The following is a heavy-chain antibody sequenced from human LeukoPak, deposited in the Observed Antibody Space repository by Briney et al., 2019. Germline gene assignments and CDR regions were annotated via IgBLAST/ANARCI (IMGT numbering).Heavy chain of an antibody. D-gene: IGHD6-13*01. V-gene: IGHV4-59*01. CDR3: ARETRYSSSWYLEDAFDI. J-gene: IGHJ3*02. CDR2: IYYSGST. Sequence: SETLSLTCTVSGVSISSYYWSWIRQPPGKGLEWIGYIYYSGSTNYNPSLKSRVTISVDTSKNQFSLKLSSVTAADTAVYYCARETRYSSSWYLEDAFDIWGQGTMVTVSS. CDR1: GVSISSYY.